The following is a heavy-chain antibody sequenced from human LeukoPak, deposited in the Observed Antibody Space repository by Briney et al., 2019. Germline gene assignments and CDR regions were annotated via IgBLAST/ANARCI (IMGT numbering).Heavy chain of an antibody. D-gene: IGHD2-2*01. CDR1: GFTVSSNY. V-gene: IGHV3-53*01. Sequence: GGSLRLSCAASGFTVSSNYMSWVRQAPGKGLEWVSVIYSGGSTYHADSVKGRFTISRDNSKNTLYLQMNSLRAEDTAVYYCARVRKEYQLLLFDYWGQGTLVTVSS. CDR2: IYSGGST. CDR3: ARVRKEYQLLLFDY. J-gene: IGHJ4*02.